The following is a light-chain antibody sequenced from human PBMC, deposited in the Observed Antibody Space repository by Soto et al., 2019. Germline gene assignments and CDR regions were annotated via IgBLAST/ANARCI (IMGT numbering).Light chain of an antibody. J-gene: IGLJ2*01. Sequence: QSVLTQPPSASGTPGQRVTISCSGSSSNIGSNYVYWYQQLPGTAPKLLIYRNNQRPSGVPDRFSGSKSGTSASLAISGLRSEDEADYYCAAWDDSLSGDVVFGAGTKLTGL. CDR2: RNN. V-gene: IGLV1-47*01. CDR1: SSNIGSNY. CDR3: AAWDDSLSGDVV.